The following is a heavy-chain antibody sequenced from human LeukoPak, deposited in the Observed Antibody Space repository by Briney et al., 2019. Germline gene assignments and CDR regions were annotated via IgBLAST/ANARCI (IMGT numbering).Heavy chain of an antibody. D-gene: IGHD3-22*01. J-gene: IGHJ4*02. Sequence: GSLRLSCAASGFTFSSYGMHWVRQAPGKGLEWVAVISYDGSNKYYADSVKGRFTISRDNSKNTLYLQMNSLRAEDTAVYYCAKPIKRYGDRTYYYDSSGYKDYWGQGTLVTVSS. CDR2: ISYDGSNK. CDR1: GFTFSSYG. V-gene: IGHV3-30*18. CDR3: AKPIKRYGDRTYYYDSSGYKDY.